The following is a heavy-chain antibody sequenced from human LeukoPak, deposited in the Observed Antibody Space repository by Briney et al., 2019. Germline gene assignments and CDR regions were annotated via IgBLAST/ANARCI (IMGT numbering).Heavy chain of an antibody. Sequence: GGSLRLSCAASGFTFSSYDMHWVRQATGKGLEWVSAIGTAGDTYYPGSVKGRFTISRDNAKNSLFLQMNSLRAEDTAVYYCARVLRYCSGGNCYSGGLGYMDVWGKGTTVTIS. CDR2: IGTAGDT. CDR3: ARVLRYCSGGNCYSGGLGYMDV. CDR1: GFTFSSYD. J-gene: IGHJ6*03. D-gene: IGHD2-15*01. V-gene: IGHV3-13*01.